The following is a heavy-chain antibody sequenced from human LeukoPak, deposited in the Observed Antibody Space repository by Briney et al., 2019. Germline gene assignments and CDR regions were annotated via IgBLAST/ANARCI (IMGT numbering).Heavy chain of an antibody. CDR3: ARGITMVRGAITRYFDY. V-gene: IGHV4-59*01. CDR2: IYYSGST. D-gene: IGHD3-10*01. Sequence: SETLSLTCAVYGGSFSSYYWSWIRQPPGEGLEWIGYIYYSGSTNYNPSLKSRVTISVDTSKNQFSLKLSSVTAADTAVYYCARGITMVRGAITRYFDYWGQGTLVTVSS. J-gene: IGHJ4*02. CDR1: GGSFSSYY.